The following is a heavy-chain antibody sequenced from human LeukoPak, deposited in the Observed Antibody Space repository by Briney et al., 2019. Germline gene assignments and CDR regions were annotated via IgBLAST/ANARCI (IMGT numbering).Heavy chain of an antibody. CDR2: INPNSGGT. D-gene: IGHD6-19*01. CDR3: ARDMASVAADGSFDY. CDR1: GYTFTGYY. V-gene: IGHV1-2*02. Sequence: ASVKVSCKASGYTFTGYYMHWVRQAPGKGLEWMGWINPNSGGTNYAQTFQGRVTMTRDTSNSTAYMELSRLRSDDTAVYYCARDMASVAADGSFDYGGQGTLGTVSA. J-gene: IGHJ4*02.